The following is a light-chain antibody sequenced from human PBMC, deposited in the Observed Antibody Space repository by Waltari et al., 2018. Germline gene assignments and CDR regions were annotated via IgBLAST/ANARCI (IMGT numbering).Light chain of an antibody. J-gene: IGKJ4*01. CDR2: DTS. V-gene: IGKV3-20*01. CDR1: QTVRATY. Sequence: EIVLTQSPGTLSLSPVERATLSCRASQTVRATYLAWYQQKPSQAPTLVIHDTSSRATGIPDRFSGSGSGTDFSLTISSLEPEDFAVYYCQQYDISPLTFGGGTKVETK. CDR3: QQYDISPLT.